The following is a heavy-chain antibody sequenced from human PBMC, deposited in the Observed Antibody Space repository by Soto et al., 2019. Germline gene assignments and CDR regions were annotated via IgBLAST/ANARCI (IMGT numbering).Heavy chain of an antibody. CDR2: ISNDGGKK. V-gene: IGHV3-30-3*01. D-gene: IGHD6-19*01. CDR1: GFSFSTYA. J-gene: IGHJ4*02. Sequence: YLRLSCAASGFSFSTYAMHWVRQAPGKGLEWVAVISNDGGKKYFGDSVKGRFTISRDNSKNTVYLQMNSLRDEDTAVYYCARSIAVAGLDYWGQGTQVTVSS. CDR3: ARSIAVAGLDY.